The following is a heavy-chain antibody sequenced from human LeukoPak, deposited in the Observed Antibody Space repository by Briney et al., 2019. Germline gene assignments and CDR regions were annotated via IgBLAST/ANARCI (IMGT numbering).Heavy chain of an antibody. CDR3: ARHVPDSSSWSHYYGMDV. V-gene: IGHV5-51*01. J-gene: IGHJ6*02. CDR2: IYPGDSDT. D-gene: IGHD6-13*01. CDR1: GYSFTSYW. Sequence: GESLKISCKGSGYSFTSYWIGWVRQMPGKGLEWIGIIYPGDSDTRYSPSFQGQVTISADKSISTAYLQWSSLKASDTAMYYCARHVPDSSSWSHYYGMDVWGQGTTVTVSS.